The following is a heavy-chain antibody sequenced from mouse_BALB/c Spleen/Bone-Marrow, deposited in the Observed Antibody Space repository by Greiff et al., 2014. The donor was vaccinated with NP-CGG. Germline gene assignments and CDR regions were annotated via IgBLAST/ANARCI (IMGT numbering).Heavy chain of an antibody. CDR2: INPSNGRT. D-gene: IGHD2-2*01. CDR3: TSDCGYDAGYAWFAY. Sequence: QVQLQQSGAELVKPGASVKLSCKASGYTFTSYWMHWVKQRPGQGLEWIGEINPSNGRTNYNEEFKSKATLTVDKSSSTAYMQLSRQTSEESAVYSGTSDCGYDAGYAWFAYWGQGTLVTVSA. V-gene: IGHV1S81*02. J-gene: IGHJ3*01. CDR1: GYTFTSYW.